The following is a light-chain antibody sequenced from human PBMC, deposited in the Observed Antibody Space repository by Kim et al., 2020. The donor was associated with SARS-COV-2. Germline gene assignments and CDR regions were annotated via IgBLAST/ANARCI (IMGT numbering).Light chain of an antibody. J-gene: IGLJ3*02. CDR2: EVT. CDR3: SSYAGSNNLV. Sequence: GQSFTISCTGTSSDVGGYNYVSWFQQHPGKAPKVMIYEVTKRPSGVPDRFSGSKSGNTASLTVSGLQAEDEAEYYCSSYAGSNNLVFGGGTQLTVL. V-gene: IGLV2-8*01. CDR1: SSDVGGYNY.